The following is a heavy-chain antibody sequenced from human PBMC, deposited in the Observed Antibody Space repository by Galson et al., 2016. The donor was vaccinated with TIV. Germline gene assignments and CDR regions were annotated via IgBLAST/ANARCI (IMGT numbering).Heavy chain of an antibody. D-gene: IGHD3-22*01. V-gene: IGHV4-39*07. CDR3: ARERTPPGPDNDTWFDP. Sequence: GGSIITKSYYWGWIRQPPGKGLEWIGIVYDNGNAYYNPSLKSRVTISVDTSKNQFSLKLTSVTAADTAVYYCARERTPPGPDNDTWFDPWGHGILVTVSS. CDR1: GGSIITKSYY. J-gene: IGHJ5*02. CDR2: VYDNGNA.